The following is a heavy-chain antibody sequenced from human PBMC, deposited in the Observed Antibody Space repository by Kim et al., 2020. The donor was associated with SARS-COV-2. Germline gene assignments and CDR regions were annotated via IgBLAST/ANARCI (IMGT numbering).Heavy chain of an antibody. CDR3: AKRVVPASVSSGMDV. V-gene: IGHV3-23*01. Sequence: EAVKGRFTISRDNSKNTLYLQMNSLIPEDTALYYCAKRVVPASVSSGMDVWGQGTTVTVSS. J-gene: IGHJ6*02. D-gene: IGHD2-15*01.